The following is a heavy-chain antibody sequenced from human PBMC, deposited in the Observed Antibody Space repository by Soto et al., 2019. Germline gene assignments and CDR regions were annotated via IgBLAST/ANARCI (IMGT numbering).Heavy chain of an antibody. V-gene: IGHV4-39*01. CDR1: GGSISSSSYY. CDR2: IYYSGST. Sequence: SETLSLTCTVSGGSISSSSYYGGWIRQPPGKGLEWIGSIYYSGSTYYNPSLKSRVTISVDTSKNQFSLKLSSVTAADTAGYYCAGHARYFDILTGYSTLSWFDPWRQGPLVTVSS. J-gene: IGHJ5*02. CDR3: AGHARYFDILTGYSTLSWFDP. D-gene: IGHD3-9*01.